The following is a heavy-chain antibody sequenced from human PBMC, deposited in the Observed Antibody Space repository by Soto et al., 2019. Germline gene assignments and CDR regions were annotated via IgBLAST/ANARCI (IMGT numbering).Heavy chain of an antibody. J-gene: IGHJ4*02. Sequence: GGSLRLSCAASGFVFSDFQFNWVRQAPGGGLEWLSSITGTSAFTEYAESIEGRFTISRDNPNKLLFLHMDNLRPEDTAVYYCARDNLAFQGAFDLWGQGTLVTAPQ. CDR2: ITGTSAFT. CDR3: ARDNLAFQGAFDL. D-gene: IGHD3-16*01. V-gene: IGHV3-21*01. CDR1: GFVFSDFQ.